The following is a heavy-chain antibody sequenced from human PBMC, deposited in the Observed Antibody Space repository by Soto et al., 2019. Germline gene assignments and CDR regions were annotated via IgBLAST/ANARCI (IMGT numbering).Heavy chain of an antibody. J-gene: IGHJ4*02. CDR3: ASSGSYFDY. CDR1: GYTLRELS. CDR2: FDPVFGTT. V-gene: IGHV1-24*01. D-gene: IGHD1-26*01. Sequence: GASVKVSCKVSGYTLRELSMHWVRQAPGKGLEWMGGFDPVFGTTIYAQQFQGRVTMTADASTDTAYMELSSLRSEDTAVYYCASSGSYFDYWGQGTLVTVSS.